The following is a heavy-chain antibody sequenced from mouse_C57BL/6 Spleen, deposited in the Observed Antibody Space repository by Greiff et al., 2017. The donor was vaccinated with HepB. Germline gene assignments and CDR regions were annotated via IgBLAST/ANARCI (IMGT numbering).Heavy chain of an antibody. Sequence: QVQLQQSGPELVKPGASVKLSCKASGYTFTSYDINWVKQRPGQGLEWIGWIYPRDGSTKYNEKFKGKATLTVDTSSSTAYMELHSLTSEDSAVYFCARTVTTVGRYFDVWGTGTTVTVSS. CDR3: ARTVTTVGRYFDV. CDR1: GYTFTSYD. V-gene: IGHV1-85*01. CDR2: IYPRDGST. D-gene: IGHD1-1*01. J-gene: IGHJ1*03.